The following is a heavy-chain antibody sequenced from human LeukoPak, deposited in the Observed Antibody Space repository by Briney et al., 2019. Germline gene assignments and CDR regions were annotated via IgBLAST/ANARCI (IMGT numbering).Heavy chain of an antibody. CDR1: GGTFSSYA. CDR3: ARGPRYCSSTSCNYGMDV. D-gene: IGHD2-2*01. J-gene: IGHJ6*02. V-gene: IGHV1-69*04. Sequence: SVKVSCKASGGTFSSYAISWVRRAPGQGLEWMGRIIPIFGIANYAQKFQGRVTITADKSTSTAYMELSSLRSEDTAVYYCARGPRYCSSTSCNYGMDVWGQGTTVTVSS. CDR2: IIPIFGIA.